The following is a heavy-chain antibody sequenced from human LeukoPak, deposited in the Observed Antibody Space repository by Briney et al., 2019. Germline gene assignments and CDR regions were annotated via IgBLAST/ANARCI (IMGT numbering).Heavy chain of an antibody. J-gene: IGHJ3*02. CDR2: IWYDGSNK. CDR3: ARGGATVAGPKRALDI. Sequence: GGSLRLSCAASGFTFSSYGMHWVRQAPGKGLEWVAVIWYDGSNKYYADSVKGRFTISRDNSKNTLYLQMNSLRAEDTAVYYCARGGATVAGPKRALDIWGQGTMVTVSS. D-gene: IGHD6-19*01. CDR1: GFTFSSYG. V-gene: IGHV3-33*01.